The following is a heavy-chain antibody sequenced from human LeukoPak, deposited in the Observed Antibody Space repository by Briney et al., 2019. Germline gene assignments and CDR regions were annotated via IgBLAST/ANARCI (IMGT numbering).Heavy chain of an antibody. CDR3: ARGVGSSWFAD. CDR1: GYTFTANY. CDR2: INPNSAAT. Sequence: ASVKVSCKASGYTFTANYIHWVRQAPGQGLEWMGWINPNSAATSYAQNFEGRVTMTRDTSMTTHYMELSRLTSDGTAVYYCARGVGSSWFADWGQGTLVTVSS. J-gene: IGHJ5*02. D-gene: IGHD6-13*01. V-gene: IGHV1-2*02.